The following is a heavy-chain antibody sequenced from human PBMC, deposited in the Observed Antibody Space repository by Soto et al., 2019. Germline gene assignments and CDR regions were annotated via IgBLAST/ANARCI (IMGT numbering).Heavy chain of an antibody. V-gene: IGHV3-30*18. J-gene: IGHJ4*02. CDR3: GKVSTYYYDSTFDY. Sequence: QVQLVESGGGVVQPGRSLRLSCAASGFTFSSYGMHWVRQAPGKGLERVAIISYDGNYKYYADSVKGRFTISRDNSKNTLYLQMNSLRAEDTAVYYCGKVSTYYYDSTFDYWGQGTLVTVSS. D-gene: IGHD3-22*01. CDR2: ISYDGNYK. CDR1: GFTFSSYG.